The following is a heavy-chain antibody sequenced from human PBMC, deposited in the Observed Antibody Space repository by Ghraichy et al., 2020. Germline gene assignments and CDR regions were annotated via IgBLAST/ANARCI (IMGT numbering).Heavy chain of an antibody. J-gene: IGHJ5*02. CDR1: GDSITSGGYS. Sequence: LSLTCAVFGDSITSGGYSWTWIRQPPGKGLEWIGYIHHSGYTYFSPSLKSRLSMSLDKSKSHFSLSLTSVTAADTAMYFCARGHPPYYDSFFYPWGPGTLVTVSS. V-gene: IGHV4-30-2*01. CDR2: IHHSGYT. D-gene: IGHD3-3*01. CDR3: ARGHPPYYDSFFYP.